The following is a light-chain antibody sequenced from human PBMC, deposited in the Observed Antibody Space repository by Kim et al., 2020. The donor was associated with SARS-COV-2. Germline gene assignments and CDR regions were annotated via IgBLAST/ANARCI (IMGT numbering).Light chain of an antibody. CDR1: RRIGSGC. J-gene: IGKJ2*01. V-gene: IGKV3-20*01. CDR2: GAS. CDR3: QQYGSSPYT. Sequence: GGGGALCCRGRRRIGSGCVAWYVQKGGQAPGRLICGASRRATGRPDRFRGSGAGADFTLTVNRLEPEDFAVYYCQQYGSSPYTFGQGTKLEI.